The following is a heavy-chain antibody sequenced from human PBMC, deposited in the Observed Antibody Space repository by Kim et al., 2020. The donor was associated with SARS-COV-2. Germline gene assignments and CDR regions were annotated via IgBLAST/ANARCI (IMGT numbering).Heavy chain of an antibody. V-gene: IGHV4-34*01. CDR1: GGSFSGYY. D-gene: IGHD2-15*01. J-gene: IGHJ4*02. CDR2: INHSGRT. CDR3: ARGPIPSGPSDY. Sequence: SETLSLTCAVYGGSFSGYYWSWIRQPPGKGLEWIGEINHSGRTNHNPSLKSRVTISVDTSKNQFSLKVNFVTAADTAVYYCARGPIPSGPSDYWGQGILV.